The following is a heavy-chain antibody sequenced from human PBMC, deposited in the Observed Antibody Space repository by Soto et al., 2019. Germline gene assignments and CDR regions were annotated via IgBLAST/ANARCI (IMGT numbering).Heavy chain of an antibody. CDR2: IYWDDDK. CDR1: GFSLSTSGVG. CDR3: ARRQGRVVNDY. Sequence: QITLKESGPTLVKPTQTLTLTCTYSGFSLSTSGVGVGWIRQPPGKALEWLALIYWDDDKRYSPSLKSRLTITKDTSKNQVVLTMTNMDPVDTATYYCARRQGRVVNDYWGQGTLVTXSS. D-gene: IGHD6-19*01. J-gene: IGHJ4*02. V-gene: IGHV2-5*02.